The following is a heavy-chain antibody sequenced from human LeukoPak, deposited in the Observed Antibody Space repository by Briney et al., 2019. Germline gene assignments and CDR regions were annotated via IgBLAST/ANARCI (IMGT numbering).Heavy chain of an antibody. D-gene: IGHD2-15*01. CDR2: IRYDGSDK. Sequence: GGSLRLSCAASGFPFSSYGIYWLRQAPGKGLEWVAFIRYDGSDKYYTDSVKGRFSISRDNSKNTLCLQMNSLRPEDSAVYYCARDLVVVVAAPSNWSDPWGQGTMVTVSS. V-gene: IGHV3-30*02. J-gene: IGHJ5*02. CDR3: ARDLVVVVAAPSNWSDP. CDR1: GFPFSSYG.